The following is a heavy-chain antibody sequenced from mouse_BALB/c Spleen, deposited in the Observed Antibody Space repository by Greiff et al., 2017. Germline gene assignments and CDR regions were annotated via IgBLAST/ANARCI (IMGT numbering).Heavy chain of an antibody. CDR3: ARCGIRLGAMDY. Sequence: QVHVKQSGAELAKPGASVKMSCKASGYTFTSYCMHWVKQRPGQGLEWIGYINPSTGYTDYNQKFKDKATLTADKSSSTAYMQLSSLTSEDSAVFYCARCGIRLGAMDYWGQGTSVTVAS. CDR1: GYTFTSYC. V-gene: IGHV1-7*01. J-gene: IGHJ4*01. CDR2: INPSTGYT. D-gene: IGHD1-2*01.